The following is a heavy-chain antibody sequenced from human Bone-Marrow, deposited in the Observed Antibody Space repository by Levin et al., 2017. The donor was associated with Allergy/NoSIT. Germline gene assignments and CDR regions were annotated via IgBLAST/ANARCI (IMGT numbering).Heavy chain of an antibody. Sequence: GALRLSCSASGFTFSSYAMHWVRQAPGKGLEYVSAISSNGGSTYYADSVKGRFTISRDNSKNTLYLQMSSLRAEDTAVYYCVKAYCSSTSCYLGLAYWGQGTLVTVSS. V-gene: IGHV3-64D*06. CDR2: ISSNGGST. J-gene: IGHJ4*02. CDR1: GFTFSSYA. CDR3: VKAYCSSTSCYLGLAY. D-gene: IGHD2-2*01.